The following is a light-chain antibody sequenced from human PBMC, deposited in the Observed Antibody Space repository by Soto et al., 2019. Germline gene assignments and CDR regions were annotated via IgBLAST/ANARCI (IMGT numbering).Light chain of an antibody. CDR3: QSYDSSLSGSEV. Sequence: QSVLTQPPSVSVAPGQRVTVSCTGSSSNIGAGHDVHWYQQLPGTAPKLLIYGNGNRPSGVPDRFSGSKSGTSASLAIAGLQADDEADYYCQSYDSSLSGSEVFGTGTKVTGL. CDR1: SSNIGAGHD. CDR2: GNG. J-gene: IGLJ1*01. V-gene: IGLV1-40*01.